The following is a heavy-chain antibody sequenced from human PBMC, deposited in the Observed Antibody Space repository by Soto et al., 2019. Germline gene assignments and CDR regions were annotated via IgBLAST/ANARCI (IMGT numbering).Heavy chain of an antibody. CDR3: AKATYDILSPVKTYNYFFDQ. D-gene: IGHD3-9*01. V-gene: IGHV3-23*01. J-gene: IGHJ4*02. Sequence: EVLLLESGGGLVQPGGSLRLSCAASGFTFRTSAMSWVRQAPGKGLEWVSGINGGGTGTFYADSVKGRFTISRDNSENTLFLQIRSLRAEDTALYYCAKATYDILSPVKTYNYFFDQGGQRARVIVTS. CDR1: GFTFRTSA. CDR2: INGGGTGT.